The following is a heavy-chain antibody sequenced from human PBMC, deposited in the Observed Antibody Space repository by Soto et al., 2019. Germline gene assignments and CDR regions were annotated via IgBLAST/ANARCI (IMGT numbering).Heavy chain of an antibody. CDR3: ARDALAGTWYFDY. Sequence: QVQLVQSGAEVKKPGSSVKVSCKASGGTLSSHGISWVRQAPGQGLEWMGGTIPMFHTANYAQKFQGRVTITADESTSTAYMELSSLRSEDTVVYYCARDALAGTWYFDYWGQGTPVTVSS. CDR1: GGTLSSHG. J-gene: IGHJ4*02. CDR2: TIPMFHTA. D-gene: IGHD6-19*01. V-gene: IGHV1-69*01.